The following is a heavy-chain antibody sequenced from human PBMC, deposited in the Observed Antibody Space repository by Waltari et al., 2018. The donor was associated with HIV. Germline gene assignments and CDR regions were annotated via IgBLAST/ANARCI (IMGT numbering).Heavy chain of an antibody. D-gene: IGHD1-1*01. Sequence: QVQLIQSGAEVKKPGASVKVSCTVFGYTISELSMHWVGQAPGKGLEWMGGFDPEGDRTIYGQMFQGRVTMREDTSTNTAYMELSSLTPEDTAVYYCATGAGTTSIQLYDMDVWGQGTTVTVSS. J-gene: IGHJ6*02. CDR3: ATGAGTTSIQLYDMDV. CDR2: FDPEGDRT. CDR1: GYTISELS. V-gene: IGHV1-24*01.